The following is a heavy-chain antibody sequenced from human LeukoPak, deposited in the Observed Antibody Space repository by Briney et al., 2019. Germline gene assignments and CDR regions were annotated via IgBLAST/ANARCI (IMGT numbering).Heavy chain of an antibody. D-gene: IGHD6-13*01. V-gene: IGHV3-23*01. CDR2: ISGDASVS. J-gene: IGHJ3*02. CDR3: AKAYSSSLYGDAFHI. CDR1: GFTFRFYS. Sequence: PAGSLRLSCAGSGFTFRFYSRTWIRQPPGKGLEWISGISGDASVSKDAASVKGRFNISRDNSKNTLYLQLNSLSVEDTAIYYCAKAYSSSLYGDAFHIWGQGTMVTVSP.